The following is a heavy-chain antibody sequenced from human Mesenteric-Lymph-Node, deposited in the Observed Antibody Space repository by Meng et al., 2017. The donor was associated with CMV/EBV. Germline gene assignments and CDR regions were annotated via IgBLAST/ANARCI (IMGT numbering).Heavy chain of an antibody. CDR3: ARGGQDVYGWTGSYFADY. CDR1: GFTFSTYV. V-gene: IGHV3-21*01. D-gene: IGHD3/OR15-3a*01. Sequence: GGSLRLSCAASGFTFSTYVMNWVRQAPGEGLEWVSCISSVNSYTYYADSVKGRFTISRENAKNSLYLQMNSLRAEDTAVYYCARGGQDVYGWTGSYFADYWGQGTLVTVSS. CDR2: ISSVNSYT. J-gene: IGHJ4*02.